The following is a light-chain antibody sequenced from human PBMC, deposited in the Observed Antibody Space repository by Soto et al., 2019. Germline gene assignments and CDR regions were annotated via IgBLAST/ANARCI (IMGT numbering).Light chain of an antibody. V-gene: IGKV3-15*01. CDR1: QSVSSN. J-gene: IGKJ5*01. CDR3: HQYNTWNTIT. Sequence: IGMTESPAALSVSPGERASLSCRASQSVSSNLAWYQQKPGQAPRLLIYGASTRATGIPARFSGSGSGTEFTLTISSLQSEDFAAYYCHQYNTWNTITFGQGTRLEIK. CDR2: GAS.